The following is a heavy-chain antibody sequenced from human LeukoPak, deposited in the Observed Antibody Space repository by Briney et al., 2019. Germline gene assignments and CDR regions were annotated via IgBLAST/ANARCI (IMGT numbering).Heavy chain of an antibody. CDR1: GFTFSSYG. V-gene: IGHV3-30*18. CDR2: ISYDGSNK. Sequence: GRSLRLSCAASGFTFSSYGMHWVRQAPGKGLEWVAVISYDGSNKYYADSVKGRFTISRDNSKNTLYLQMNSLRAEDTAVYYCAKGTPSYCSGGSCYSDYFDYWGQGTLVTVSS. J-gene: IGHJ4*02. CDR3: AKGTPSYCSGGSCYSDYFDY. D-gene: IGHD2-15*01.